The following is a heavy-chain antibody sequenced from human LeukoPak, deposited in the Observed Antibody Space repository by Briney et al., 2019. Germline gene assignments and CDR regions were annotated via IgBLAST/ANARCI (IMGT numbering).Heavy chain of an antibody. CDR2: ITTTAGDT. Sequence: PGGSLRLSCVASGFTFTDYAMTWVRQPPGRRLEWVSTITTTAGDTHYADSVKGRFTVSRDDSKGTLFLQMNNLRAEDTGVYYCAKRPYGSGGGHFDHWGQGTLAIVSS. CDR3: AKRPYGSGGGHFDH. V-gene: IGHV3-23*01. D-gene: IGHD3-10*01. CDR1: GFTFTDYA. J-gene: IGHJ4*02.